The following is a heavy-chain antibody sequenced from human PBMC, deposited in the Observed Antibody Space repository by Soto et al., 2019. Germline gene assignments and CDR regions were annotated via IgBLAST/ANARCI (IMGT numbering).Heavy chain of an antibody. J-gene: IGHJ3*02. V-gene: IGHV3-30-3*01. CDR2: ISYDGSNK. CDR3: ARARFDAFDI. CDR1: GFTFSNYA. Sequence: QVQLVESGGGVVQPGRSLRLSCAASGFTFSNYAMHWVRQAPGKGLEWVAVISYDGSNKYYADSVKGRFTISRDNSRNTLYLQMNSLRAEDTAVYYCARARFDAFDIWGQGTMVTGSS.